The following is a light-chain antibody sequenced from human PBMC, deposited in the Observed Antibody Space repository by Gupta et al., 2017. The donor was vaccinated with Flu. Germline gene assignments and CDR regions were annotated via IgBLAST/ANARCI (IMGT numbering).Light chain of an antibody. Sequence: EIVLTQSPGTLSLSPGERATLSCRASQSVSSSYLACYQQKPGQAPRLLIYGASSRATGIPDRFSGSGSGTDFTLTISRLEPEDFAVYYCQQYGSSPVTFGQGTKLEIK. CDR3: QQYGSSPVT. V-gene: IGKV3-20*01. CDR2: GAS. CDR1: QSVSSSY. J-gene: IGKJ2*01.